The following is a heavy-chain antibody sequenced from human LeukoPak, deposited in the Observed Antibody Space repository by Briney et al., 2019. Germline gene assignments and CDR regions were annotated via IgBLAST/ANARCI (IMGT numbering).Heavy chain of an antibody. Sequence: ASVKVSCKASGYTFTSYDISWVRQAPGQGLEWMGRIIPILGIANYAQKFQGRVTITADKSTSTAYMELSSLRSEDTAVYYCAGNTLSYYYDSSGYYNAFDIWGQGTMVTVSS. CDR2: IIPILGIA. D-gene: IGHD3-22*01. V-gene: IGHV1-69*04. CDR3: AGNTLSYYYDSSGYYNAFDI. CDR1: GYTFTSYD. J-gene: IGHJ3*02.